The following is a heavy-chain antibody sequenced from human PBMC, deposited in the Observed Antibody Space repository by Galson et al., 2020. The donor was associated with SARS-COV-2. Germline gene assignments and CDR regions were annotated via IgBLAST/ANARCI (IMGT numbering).Heavy chain of an antibody. J-gene: IGHJ5*02. V-gene: IGHV1-8*01. CDR1: GYIFTSYD. Sequence: GESLKISCKASGYIFTSYDIHWVRQATGQGLEWMGWVTPTSGNTGYAHKFKGRVTMTTDTSISTAYMELSSLTSDDTAVYYCVAGYPAKDDPWGQGTLVTVSS. CDR3: VAGYPAKDDP. CDR2: VTPTSGNT. D-gene: IGHD6-19*01.